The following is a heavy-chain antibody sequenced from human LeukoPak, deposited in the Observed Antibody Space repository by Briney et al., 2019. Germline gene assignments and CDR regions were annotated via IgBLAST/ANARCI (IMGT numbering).Heavy chain of an antibody. Sequence: GASVTVSCTASGYTFTSYYMHWVRQAPRQGLEWMGIINPSGGSTSYAQKFQGRVTMTRDTSTSTVYMELSSLRSEDTAVYYCAGTPLWFGDQYYYYYGMDVWGQGTTVTVSS. CDR1: GYTFTSYY. J-gene: IGHJ6*02. D-gene: IGHD3-10*01. V-gene: IGHV1-46*01. CDR2: INPSGGST. CDR3: AGTPLWFGDQYYYYYGMDV.